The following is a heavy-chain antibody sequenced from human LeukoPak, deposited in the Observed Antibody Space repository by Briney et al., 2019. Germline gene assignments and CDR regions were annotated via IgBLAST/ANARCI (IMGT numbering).Heavy chain of an antibody. CDR1: GGSMFSYY. V-gene: IGHV4-59*08. CDR2: NNFKHIT. J-gene: IGHJ2*01. CDR3: ARRAYYDSSGYHPTPGYFDL. Sequence: VTPSKTLSLTCTVSGGSMFSYYWNWIRQPPGRGLEWIGYNNFKHITNYSPSLRSRGTISVDTSRNQFSLRLTSVTAADTAIYYCARRAYYDSSGYHPTPGYFDLWGRGTRVRVSS. D-gene: IGHD3-22*01.